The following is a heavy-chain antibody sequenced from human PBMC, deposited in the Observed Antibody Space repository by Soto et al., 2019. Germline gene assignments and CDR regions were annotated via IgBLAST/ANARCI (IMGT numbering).Heavy chain of an antibody. CDR2: ISGSGGST. CDR3: AKDLLSSGWRGWFDP. J-gene: IGHJ5*02. CDR1: GFTFSSYA. V-gene: IGHV3-23*01. Sequence: PGGSVRLSCAASGFTFSSYAMSWVRQAPGKGLEWVSAISGSGGSTYYADSVKGRFTISRDNSKNTLYLQMNSLRAEDTAVYYCAKDLLSSGWRGWFDPWGQGTLVTVSS. D-gene: IGHD6-19*01.